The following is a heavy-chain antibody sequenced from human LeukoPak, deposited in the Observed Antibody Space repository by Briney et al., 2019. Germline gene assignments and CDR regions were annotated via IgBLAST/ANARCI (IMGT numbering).Heavy chain of an antibody. CDR1: GFTFSTYA. D-gene: IGHD6-19*01. CDR3: ARDRTSSGWFFDY. V-gene: IGHV3-30-3*01. J-gene: IGHJ4*02. CDR2: ISYDGSNK. Sequence: PGGSLRLSCAVSGFTFSTYAMHWVRQAPGKGLEWVAVISYDGSNKYYADSVRGRLSISRDNSKHTLYLQMNSLRAEDTAVYYCARDRTSSGWFFDYWGQGTLVTVSS.